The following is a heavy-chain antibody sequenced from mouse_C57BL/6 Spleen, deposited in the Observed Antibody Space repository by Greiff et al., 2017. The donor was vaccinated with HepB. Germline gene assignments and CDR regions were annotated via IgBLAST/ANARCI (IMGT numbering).Heavy chain of an antibody. D-gene: IGHD2-3*01. J-gene: IGHJ2*01. V-gene: IGHV14-3*01. CDR3: ARGFFYDGLGSYFDY. CDR2: IDPANGNT. Sequence: EVQLQQSVAELVRPGASVKLSCTASGFNIKNTYMHWVKQRPEQGLEWIGRIDPANGNTKYAPKFQGKATITADTSSNTAYLQLSSLTSEDTAIYYCARGFFYDGLGSYFDYWGQGTTLTVSS. CDR1: GFNIKNTY.